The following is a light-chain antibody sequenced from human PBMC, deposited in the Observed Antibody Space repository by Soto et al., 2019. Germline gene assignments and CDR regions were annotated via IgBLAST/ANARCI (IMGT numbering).Light chain of an antibody. CDR3: KQYDTSPWT. V-gene: IGKV3-20*01. J-gene: IGKJ1*01. CDR1: QSVGNHY. Sequence: ENVLTQSPGTLSLSPGERATLSCRASQSVGNHYLGWFQQKLGQAPRLLIANATYRAAGVAGRFSGSGSGTDFSLTISRLEPEDSAVYYCKQYDTSPWTFGQGTKVEIK. CDR2: NAT.